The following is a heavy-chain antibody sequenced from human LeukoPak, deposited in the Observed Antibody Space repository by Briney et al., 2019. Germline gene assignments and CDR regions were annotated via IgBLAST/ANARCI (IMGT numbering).Heavy chain of an antibody. CDR2: IVVGSGNT. CDR1: GFTFTSSA. CDR3: AAGWVCSGGSCYYYFDC. D-gene: IGHD2-15*01. Sequence: SVKVSCKASGFTFTSSAMQWVRQARGQRLEWIGWIVVGSGNTNYAQKFQERVTITRDMSTSTAYMELSSLRSEDTAVYYCAAGWVCSGGSCYYYFDCWGQGTLVTVSS. J-gene: IGHJ4*02. V-gene: IGHV1-58*02.